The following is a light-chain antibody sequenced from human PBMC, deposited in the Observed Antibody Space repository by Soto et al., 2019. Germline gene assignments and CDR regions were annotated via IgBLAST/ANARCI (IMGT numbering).Light chain of an antibody. CDR2: DAS. V-gene: IGKV3-11*01. CDR1: QSVSSY. CDR3: QQRSNWPIT. J-gene: IGKJ5*01. Sequence: EFVLTQSPATLSLSPGERATLSCRASQSVSSYLAWYQQKPGQAPRLLIHDASNRATGIPARFSGSGSGTDFTLTISSLEPEDFAVYYCQQRSNWPITFGQGTRLEIK.